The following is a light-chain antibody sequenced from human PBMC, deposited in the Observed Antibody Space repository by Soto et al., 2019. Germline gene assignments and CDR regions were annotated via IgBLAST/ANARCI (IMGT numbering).Light chain of an antibody. V-gene: IGKV3-15*01. CDR2: GAS. CDR3: EHDNNWHPRT. J-gene: IGKJ1*01. CDR1: QSVSSN. Sequence: EIVMTQSPSTLSVSPGERATLSCRASQSVSSNLAWYQQKPGQAPRLLIYGASTRSTGIPATFSGRGSWTESTPATCSLLSIDVVVSYCEHDNNWHPRTFGLGTKVDIK.